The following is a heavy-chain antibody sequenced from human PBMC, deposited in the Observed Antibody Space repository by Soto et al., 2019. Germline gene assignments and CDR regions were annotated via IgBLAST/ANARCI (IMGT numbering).Heavy chain of an antibody. CDR3: AREWGLLPYYVMNV. Sequence: PSETLSLTCTVSGVAIRSYFWSWIRQPPGKGLEWIGSTYYTADTKYNPSLQSRATISVDPSKKDFSLRLSPVTAADTALYFCAREWGLLPYYVMNVWRHGTAVTVS. D-gene: IGHD7-27*01. V-gene: IGHV4-59*01. J-gene: IGHJ6*02. CDR2: TYYTADT. CDR1: GVAIRSYF.